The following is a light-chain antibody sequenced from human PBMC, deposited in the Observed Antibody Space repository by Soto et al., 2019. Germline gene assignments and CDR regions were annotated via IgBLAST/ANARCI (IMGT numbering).Light chain of an antibody. CDR1: QSVSSSY. Sequence: EIVLTQSPCTLSLSPGERATLSCRASQSVSSSYLAWYQQKPGQAPMRLISGASSRATGIPDRFSGSGSGTDFTLTISRLEPEDCAVYYCQQYGSSPRMYTFGQGTKLELK. V-gene: IGKV3-20*01. J-gene: IGKJ2*01. CDR2: GAS. CDR3: QQYGSSPRMYT.